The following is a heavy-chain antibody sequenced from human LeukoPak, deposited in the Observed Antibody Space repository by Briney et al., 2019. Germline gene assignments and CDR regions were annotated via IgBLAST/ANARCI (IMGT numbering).Heavy chain of an antibody. V-gene: IGHV4-39*07. CDR3: ARDTEDSSGYYGI. D-gene: IGHD3-22*01. J-gene: IGHJ4*02. CDR2: IYYSGST. Sequence: SETLSLTCTVSGGSISSSSYYWGWIRQPPGKGLEWIGSIYYSGSTYYNPSLKSRVTISVDTSKNQFSLKLSSVTAADTAVYYCARDTEDSSGYYGIWGQGTLVTVSS. CDR1: GGSISSSSYY.